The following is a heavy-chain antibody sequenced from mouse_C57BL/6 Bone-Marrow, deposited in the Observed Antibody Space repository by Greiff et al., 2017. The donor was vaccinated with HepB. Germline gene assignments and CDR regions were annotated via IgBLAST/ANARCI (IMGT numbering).Heavy chain of an antibody. CDR3: ARDYGSSPYYFDY. V-gene: IGHV1-82*01. D-gene: IGHD1-1*01. Sequence: QVQLQQSGAELVMPGASVKLSCKASGYAFSSSWMNWVKQRPGKGLEWIGRIYPGDGDTNYNGKFKGKATLTADKSSSTAYMQLSSLTSEDSAVYFCARDYGSSPYYFDYWGQGTTLTVSS. J-gene: IGHJ2*01. CDR1: GYAFSSSW. CDR2: IYPGDGDT.